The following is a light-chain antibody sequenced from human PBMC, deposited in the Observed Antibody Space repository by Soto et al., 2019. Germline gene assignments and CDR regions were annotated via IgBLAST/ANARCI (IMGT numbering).Light chain of an antibody. V-gene: IGKV3-11*01. Sequence: EIVLTQSPATLSLSPGERATLSCRASQSVSSYLAWYQQKPGQAPRLLIYDASNRATGIPARFSGSGSGTDFTLTISLLEPEDFAVYYCQQRSNWPPSITFGQGTRLEIK. CDR3: QQRSNWPPSIT. J-gene: IGKJ5*01. CDR2: DAS. CDR1: QSVSSY.